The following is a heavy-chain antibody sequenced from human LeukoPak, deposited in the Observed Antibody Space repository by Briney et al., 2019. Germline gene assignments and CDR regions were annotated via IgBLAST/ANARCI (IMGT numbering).Heavy chain of an antibody. J-gene: IGHJ5*02. D-gene: IGHD3-10*01. CDR3: ARAGFSNWFDP. CDR1: GGSISSGDYY. Sequence: SQTLSLTCTVSGGSISSGDYYWSWIRQPPGKGLEWIGEIYHSGSTNYNPSLKSRVTISVDKSKNQFSLKLSSVTAADTAVYYCARAGFSNWFDPWGQGTLVTVSS. V-gene: IGHV4-30-4*01. CDR2: IYHSGST.